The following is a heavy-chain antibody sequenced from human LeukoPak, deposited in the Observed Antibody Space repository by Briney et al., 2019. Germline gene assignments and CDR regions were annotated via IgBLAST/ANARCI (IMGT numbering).Heavy chain of an antibody. CDR1: GYTLTELS. J-gene: IGHJ4*02. CDR3: ATGGDSWYYFDY. V-gene: IGHV1-24*01. D-gene: IGHD6-13*01. CDR2: FDPEDGET. Sequence: ASVKVSCKVSGYTLTELSMHWVRQAPGKGLEWMGGFDPEDGETIYAQKFQGRVTMTEDTSTDTAYMELSSLRSEDTAVYYCATGGDSWYYFDYWGQGSLVTVSS.